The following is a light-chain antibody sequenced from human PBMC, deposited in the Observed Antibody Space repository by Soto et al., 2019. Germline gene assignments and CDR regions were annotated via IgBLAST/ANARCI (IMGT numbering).Light chain of an antibody. CDR2: DDT. J-gene: IGLJ1*01. V-gene: IGLV2-23*01. CDR1: SSDIGSYNL. CDR3: CSYADSNTFSFYV. Sequence: QSALTQPASVSGSPGQSITISCTGTSSDIGSYNLVSWYQQHPGKAPKLIIYDDTKRPSGVSHRFSGSKSGNTASLTISGLQAEDEADYYCCSYADSNTFSFYVFGHGTKLTVL.